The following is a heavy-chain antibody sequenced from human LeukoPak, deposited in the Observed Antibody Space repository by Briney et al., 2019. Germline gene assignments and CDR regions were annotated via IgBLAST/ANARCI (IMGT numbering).Heavy chain of an antibody. CDR3: ARDASLYDYISYMDV. V-gene: IGHV3-11*01. CDR1: GFTFRDHY. J-gene: IGHJ6*02. Sequence: GGSLRLSCAASGFTFRDHYMTWIRQSPGEGLEWVSSISSRGTTIYYADSVKGRFTVSRDNAHNSLYLQMTSLRAEDAAVYYCARDASLYDYISYMDVWGQGTTAIVSS. D-gene: IGHD3-16*01. CDR2: ISSRGTTI.